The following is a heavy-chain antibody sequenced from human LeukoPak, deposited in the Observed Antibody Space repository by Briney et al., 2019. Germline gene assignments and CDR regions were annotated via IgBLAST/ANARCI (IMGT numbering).Heavy chain of an antibody. V-gene: IGHV4-39*01. CDR1: GGSISSSSYY. D-gene: IGHD3-22*01. CDR3: ARGLVITTH. Sequence: SETLSLTCTVSGGSISSSSYYWGWIRQPPGKGLEWIGSIYYSGSTYYNPSLKSRVTISVDTSKNQFSLKLSSVTAADTAVYYCARGLVITTHWGQGTLVTVSS. J-gene: IGHJ4*02. CDR2: IYYSGST.